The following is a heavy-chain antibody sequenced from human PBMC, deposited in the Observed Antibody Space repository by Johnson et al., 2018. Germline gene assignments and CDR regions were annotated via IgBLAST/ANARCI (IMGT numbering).Heavy chain of an antibody. Sequence: QLVESGGGLVQPGGSLRLSCSGSGFTFSNYWMSWLRHAPGNGLEWVAHIKDDGSDKGYVDSVKGRFTISRDNAKNSLYLQMNSLRAEDTAVYYCARDPLHFMGWEDWGQGTLVTVSS. CDR2: IKDDGSDK. CDR1: GFTFSNYW. J-gene: IGHJ4*02. D-gene: IGHD1-26*01. CDR3: ARDPLHFMGWED. V-gene: IGHV3-7*01.